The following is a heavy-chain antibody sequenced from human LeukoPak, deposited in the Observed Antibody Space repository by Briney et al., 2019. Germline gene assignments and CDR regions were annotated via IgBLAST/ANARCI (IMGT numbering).Heavy chain of an antibody. V-gene: IGHV3-30*04. J-gene: IGHJ4*02. CDR1: GFTFSNYA. Sequence: GGSLRLSCAASGFTFSNYAMHWVRQAPGKGLEWVAVISYDGSTKYYADSVKGRFTISRDISKNTLYLQMNSLRAEDTAVYYCARGNSYGYWGQGTLVTVSS. D-gene: IGHD5-18*01. CDR3: ARGNSYGY. CDR2: ISYDGSTK.